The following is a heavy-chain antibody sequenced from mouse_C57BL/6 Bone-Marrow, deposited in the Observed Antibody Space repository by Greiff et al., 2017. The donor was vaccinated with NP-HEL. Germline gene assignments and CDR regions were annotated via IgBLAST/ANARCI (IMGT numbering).Heavy chain of an antibody. J-gene: IGHJ2*01. CDR2: LYPGDGDT. V-gene: IGHV1-82*01. CDR3: ARNYGSNYVLCDY. D-gene: IGHD1-1*01. CDR1: GYAFSSSW. Sequence: QVQLQQSGPELVKPGASVKISCKASGYAFSSSWMNWVKQRPGKGLEWIGRLYPGDGDTNYNGKFKGKATLTADKSSSTAYMQLSSLTSEDSAVYFCARNYGSNYVLCDYWGQGTTLTVSS.